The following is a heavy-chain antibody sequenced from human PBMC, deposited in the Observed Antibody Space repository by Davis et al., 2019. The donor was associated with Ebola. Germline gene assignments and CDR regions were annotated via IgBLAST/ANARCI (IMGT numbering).Heavy chain of an antibody. CDR2: IKQDGSEK. CDR1: GFTLSNYL. D-gene: IGHD1-26*01. V-gene: IGHV3-7*01. J-gene: IGHJ4*02. CDR3: ARGTGAKGY. Sequence: GESLKISCAASGFTLSNYLMSWVRQAPGKGLEWVANIKQDGSEKYYVDSVKGRFTISRDNAKNSLYLQMNSLRAEDTAVYYCARGTGAKGYWGQGTLVTVSS.